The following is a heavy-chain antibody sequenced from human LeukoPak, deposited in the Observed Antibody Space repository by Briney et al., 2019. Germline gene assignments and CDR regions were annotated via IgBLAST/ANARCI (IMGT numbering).Heavy chain of an antibody. J-gene: IGHJ5*02. Sequence: ASVKVSCKASGYIFTSYNIYWVRQAPGQGLEWMGLINPSGGSTRYAQKFQGRVTMTRDMSTSTVYMELSSLRSEDTAVYYCARALPHRRLMDTTMEQHWFDPWGQGTLVTVSS. D-gene: IGHD5-18*01. CDR3: ARALPHRRLMDTTMEQHWFDP. CDR1: GYIFTSYN. CDR2: INPSGGST. V-gene: IGHV1-46*01.